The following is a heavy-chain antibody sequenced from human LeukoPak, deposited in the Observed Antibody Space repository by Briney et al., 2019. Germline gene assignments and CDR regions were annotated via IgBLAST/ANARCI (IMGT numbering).Heavy chain of an antibody. CDR2: ISAYNGNT. CDR1: GYTFTSYG. D-gene: IGHD6-19*01. Sequence: ASVKVSCKASGYTFTSYGISWVRQAPGQGLEWMGWISAYNGNTNYAQKLQGRVTMTTDTSTSTAYMELRSLRSDDTAVYYCARDLVGYVEAGTGADYWGQGTLVTVSS. V-gene: IGHV1-18*01. J-gene: IGHJ4*02. CDR3: ARDLVGYVEAGTGADY.